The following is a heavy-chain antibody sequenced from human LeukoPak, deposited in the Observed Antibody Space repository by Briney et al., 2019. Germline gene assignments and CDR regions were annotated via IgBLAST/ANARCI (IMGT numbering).Heavy chain of an antibody. J-gene: IGHJ5*02. CDR3: AKGSGINHYHWIDP. CDR1: GFTFSSYW. Sequence: GSLRLSCEASGFTFSSYWMSWVRQAPGKGLEWVANIKQDGSEKYYVDSVKGRSAISRDNGQNSLYLQMNSLRAEDTALYYCAKGSGINHYHWIDPWGQGTLVTVSS. V-gene: IGHV3-7*05. D-gene: IGHD1-14*01. CDR2: IKQDGSEK.